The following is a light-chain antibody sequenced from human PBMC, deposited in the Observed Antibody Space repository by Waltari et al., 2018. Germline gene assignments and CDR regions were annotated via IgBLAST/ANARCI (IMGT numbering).Light chain of an antibody. V-gene: IGKV3-20*01. CDR3: QHYLRLPVT. J-gene: IGKJ1*01. CDR1: QRVTRA. CDR2: GAS. Sequence: EIVLTQSPGTLSLSPGESATLSCRTSQRVTRALAWYQHKPGQAPRLLIYGASNRATGIPDRFSGSGSGTDFSLTISSPEPEDFAVYYCQHYLRLPVTFGQGTKVEVK.